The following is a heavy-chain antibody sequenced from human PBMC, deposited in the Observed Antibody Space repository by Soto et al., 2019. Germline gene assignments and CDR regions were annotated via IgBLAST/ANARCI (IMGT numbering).Heavy chain of an antibody. CDR3: ARETAMGHLAGFDP. CDR2: MNPNSGNT. CDR1: GYTFTSYD. Sequence: QVQLVQSGAEVKKPGASVKVSCKASGYTFTSYDINWVRQATGQGLEWMGWMNPNSGNTAYAQKFXGXVXXTRNTSISTAYMELSSLRSEDTAVYYWARETAMGHLAGFDPWGQGTLVTVSS. V-gene: IGHV1-8*01. J-gene: IGHJ5*02. D-gene: IGHD5-18*01.